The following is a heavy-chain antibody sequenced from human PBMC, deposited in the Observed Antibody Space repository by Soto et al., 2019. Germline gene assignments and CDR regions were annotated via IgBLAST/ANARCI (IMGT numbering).Heavy chain of an antibody. CDR2: ISYDGSNK. V-gene: IGHV3-30-3*01. CDR3: ARVSNYVWGSYRPDGL. CDR1: GFTFSSYA. J-gene: IGHJ4*02. D-gene: IGHD3-16*02. Sequence: QVQLVESGGGVVQPGRSLRLSCAASGFTFSSYAMHWVRQAPGKGLEWVAVISYDGSNKYYADSVKGRFTISRDNSKNTLSLQMNSLRAEDTAVYYCARVSNYVWGSYRPDGLWGQGNLVTVSS.